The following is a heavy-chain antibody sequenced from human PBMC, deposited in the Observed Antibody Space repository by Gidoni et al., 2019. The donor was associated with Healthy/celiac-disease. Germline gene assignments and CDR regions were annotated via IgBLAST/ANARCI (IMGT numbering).Heavy chain of an antibody. CDR1: GFTVSSNY. V-gene: IGHV3-53*01. D-gene: IGHD3-10*01. CDR3: VRDSSITMVGGVQSYWYFDL. CDR2: IYSGGMTHT. Sequence: EVQLVESGGGLIQPGGSLRLSCAASGFTVSSNYMSWVRQAPGKGLEWVSVIYSGGMTHTYYMDSVKGRFTISRDSSKNTVYLQMNSLRAEDTAIYYCVRDSSITMVGGVQSYWYFDLWGRGTLVTVSS. J-gene: IGHJ2*01.